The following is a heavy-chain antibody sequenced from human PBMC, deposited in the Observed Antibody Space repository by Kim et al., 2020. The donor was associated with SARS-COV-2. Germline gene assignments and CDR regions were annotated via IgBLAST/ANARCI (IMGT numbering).Heavy chain of an antibody. CDR3: ARGGGYYDSSGYYQRGYFDY. CDR1: GGSFSGYY. D-gene: IGHD3-22*01. Sequence: SETLSLTCAVYGGSFSGYYWSWIRQPPGKGLEWIGEINHSGSTNYNPSLKSRVTISVDTSKNQFSLKLSSVTAADTAVYYCARGGGYYDSSGYYQRGYFDYWGQGTLVTVSS. J-gene: IGHJ4*02. CDR2: INHSGST. V-gene: IGHV4-34*01.